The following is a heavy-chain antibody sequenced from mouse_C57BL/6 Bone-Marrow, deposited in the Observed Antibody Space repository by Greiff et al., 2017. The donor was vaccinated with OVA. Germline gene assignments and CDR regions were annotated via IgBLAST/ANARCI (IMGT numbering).Heavy chain of an antibody. Sequence: DVKLVESGGGLVQPGGSLSLSCAASGFTFTDYYMSWVRQPPGKALEWLGFIRNKANGYTTEYSASVKGRFTISRDNSQSILYLQMNALRAEDSATYYCARITTVAYFDYGGQGTTLTVSS. CDR2: IRNKANGYTT. CDR1: GFTFTDYY. J-gene: IGHJ2*01. D-gene: IGHD1-1*01. CDR3: ARITTVAYFDY. V-gene: IGHV7-3*01.